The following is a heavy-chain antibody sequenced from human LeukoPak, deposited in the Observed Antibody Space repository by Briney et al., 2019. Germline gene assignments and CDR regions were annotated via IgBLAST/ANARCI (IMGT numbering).Heavy chain of an antibody. Sequence: SETLSLTCTVSGGSISTYYWSWIRQPPGKGLEWIAYIDYRGSTTYNPSLRSRVTISVDTSRNQFSPKLSSVTAADTAVYYCARSRSGYSYDHAAFEIWGQGTMVTVSS. CDR1: GGSISTYY. CDR2: IDYRGST. D-gene: IGHD5-18*01. CDR3: ARSRSGYSYDHAAFEI. V-gene: IGHV4-59*01. J-gene: IGHJ3*02.